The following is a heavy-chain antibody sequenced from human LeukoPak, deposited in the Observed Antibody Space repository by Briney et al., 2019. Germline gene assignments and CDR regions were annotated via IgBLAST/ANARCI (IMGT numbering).Heavy chain of an antibody. V-gene: IGHV1-2*02. Sequence: ASVKVSCKASGYTFTGYYIHWVRQAPGQGLEWVGWINPNSGGTNYAQKFQGRVTMTGDTSISTAYMELSTLRSDDTAMYYCASPGGGVAGHFDYWGQGTRVTVSS. CDR2: INPNSGGT. CDR3: ASPGGGVAGHFDY. J-gene: IGHJ4*02. CDR1: GYTFTGYY. D-gene: IGHD6-19*01.